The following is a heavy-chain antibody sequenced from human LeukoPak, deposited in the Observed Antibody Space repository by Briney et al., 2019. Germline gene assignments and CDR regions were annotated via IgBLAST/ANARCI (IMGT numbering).Heavy chain of an antibody. J-gene: IGHJ4*02. D-gene: IGHD1-26*01. CDR1: GFTFSSYG. CDR2: IRYDGSNK. CDR3: AKDRTWWELLGSYFDY. Sequence: PGGSLRLSCAASGFTFSSYGMHWVRQAPGKGLEWVAFIRYDGSNKYYADSVKGRFTISRDNSKNTLYLQMNSLRAEDTAVYYCAKDRTWWELLGSYFDYRGQGTLVTVSS. V-gene: IGHV3-30*02.